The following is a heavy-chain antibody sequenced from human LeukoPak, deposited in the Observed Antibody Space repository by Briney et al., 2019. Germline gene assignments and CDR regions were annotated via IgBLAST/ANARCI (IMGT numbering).Heavy chain of an antibody. CDR1: GGSFSGYY. CDR3: ARDDSSSTYGMDV. V-gene: IGHV4-34*01. CDR2: INHSGST. J-gene: IGHJ6*02. Sequence: PSETLSLTCAVYGGSFSGYYWSWIRQPPGKGLEWIGEINHSGSTNYNPSLKSRVTISVDTSKNQFSLKLSSVTAADTAVYYCARDDSSSTYGMDVWGQGTTVTVSS. D-gene: IGHD6-13*01.